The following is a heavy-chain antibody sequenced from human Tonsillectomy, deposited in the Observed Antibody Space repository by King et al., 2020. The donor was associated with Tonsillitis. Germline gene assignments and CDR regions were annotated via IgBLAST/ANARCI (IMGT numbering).Heavy chain of an antibody. CDR2: ISYDGSNK. CDR1: GFTFSSYG. J-gene: IGHJ2*01. D-gene: IGHD3-16*01. CDR3: AKIRGDLRRYFDL. Sequence: VQLVESGGGVVQPGRSLRLSFAASGFTFSSYGMHWVRQAPGKGLEWGAVISYDGSNKYYADSGKGRFTISRDNSKNTLYLQMNSLRAEDTAVYYCAKIRGDLRRYFDLWGRGTLVTVSS. V-gene: IGHV3-30*18.